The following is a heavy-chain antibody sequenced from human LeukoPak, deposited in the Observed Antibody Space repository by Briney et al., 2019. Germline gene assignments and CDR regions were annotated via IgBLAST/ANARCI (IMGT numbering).Heavy chain of an antibody. CDR2: ISRRGRPV. CDR1: GVTFSDYS. D-gene: IGHD4/OR15-4a*01. CDR3: VRDLLGSGATTAYLHH. Sequence: GGSLRLSCTASGVTFSDYSMNWVRQAPGKGLEWVSSISRRGRPVYYSGSVKSRFTISRDSAKNSRYLQMNSLRAEDMAVYFCVRDLLGSGATTAYLHHWGQGTLVTVSS. J-gene: IGHJ1*01. V-gene: IGHV3-21*01.